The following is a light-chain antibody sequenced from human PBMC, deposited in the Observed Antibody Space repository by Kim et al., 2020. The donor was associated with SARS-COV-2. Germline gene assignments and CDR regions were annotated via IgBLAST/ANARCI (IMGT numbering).Light chain of an antibody. J-gene: IGLJ3*02. V-gene: IGLV7-46*01. CDR2: DIT. Sequence: XGTVPYTCPSSTETVTTDHNPYWFHQKPGQVPRTLIYDITNKPSWTPARFSGSLLGDKAALTLSGAQPEDEGDYYCLLSYRGAWVFGGGTKLTVL. CDR3: LLSYRGAWV. CDR1: TETVTTDHN.